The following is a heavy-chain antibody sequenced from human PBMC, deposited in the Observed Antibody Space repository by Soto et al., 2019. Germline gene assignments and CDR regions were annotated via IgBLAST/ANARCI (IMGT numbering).Heavy chain of an antibody. Sequence: SETLSLTCAVYGGSFSGYYWSWIRQPPGKGLEWIGEINHSGSTNYDPSLKSRVTISVDTSKNQFSLKLSSVTAADTAVYYCARRLYYDILTGYSNPFDYWGQGTLVTVSS. J-gene: IGHJ4*02. V-gene: IGHV4-34*01. CDR1: GGSFSGYY. CDR2: INHSGST. D-gene: IGHD3-9*01. CDR3: ARRLYYDILTGYSNPFDY.